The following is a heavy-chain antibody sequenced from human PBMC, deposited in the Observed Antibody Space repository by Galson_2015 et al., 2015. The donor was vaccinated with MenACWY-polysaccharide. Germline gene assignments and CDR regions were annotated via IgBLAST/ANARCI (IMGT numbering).Heavy chain of an antibody. Sequence: PALVKPTQTLTLTCTFSGFSLTTSGVGVVWIRQPPGKALEWLALIFWDDDERYSPSLKSRLTNTKDTSKNQVVLTMTNMDPVDTATYYCGSGSGRTIDYWGQGTLVTVSS. J-gene: IGHJ4*02. D-gene: IGHD3-10*01. CDR2: IFWDDDE. CDR1: GFSLTTSGVG. CDR3: GSGSGRTIDY. V-gene: IGHV2-5*02.